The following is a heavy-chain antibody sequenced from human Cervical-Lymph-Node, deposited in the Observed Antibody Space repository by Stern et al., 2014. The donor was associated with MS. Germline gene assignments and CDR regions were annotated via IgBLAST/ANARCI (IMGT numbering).Heavy chain of an antibody. D-gene: IGHD6-19*01. CDR3: ARYDSGSADF. Sequence: VQLVESGTEVKEPGASVKVSCKTSGFTFANYGIVWVRQAPGQGLEWMGWVSPYNGKTNYEQTFQGRVTMTSETSTTTAYMELRSLRSDDTAIYFCARYDSGSADFWGQGTLVTVFS. J-gene: IGHJ4*02. V-gene: IGHV1-18*04. CDR1: GFTFANYG. CDR2: VSPYNGKT.